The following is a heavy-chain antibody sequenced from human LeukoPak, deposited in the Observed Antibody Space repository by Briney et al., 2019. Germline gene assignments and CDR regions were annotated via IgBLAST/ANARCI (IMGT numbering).Heavy chain of an antibody. D-gene: IGHD6-19*01. J-gene: IGHJ5*02. CDR2: ISSSGSTI. V-gene: IGHV3-11*01. CDR3: ARDSDWVINWFDP. Sequence: GGSLRLSCAASGFTFSDYHMSWIRQAPGKGLEWVSYISSSGSTIYYADSVKGRFTISRDNAKNSLYLQMNSLRAEDTAVYYCARDSDWVINWFDPWGQGTLVTVSS. CDR1: GFTFSDYH.